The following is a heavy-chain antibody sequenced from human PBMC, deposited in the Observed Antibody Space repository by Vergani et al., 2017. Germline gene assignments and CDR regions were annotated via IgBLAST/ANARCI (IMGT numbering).Heavy chain of an antibody. CDR1: GFRFSDYG. D-gene: IGHD1-1*01. CDR2: ISYDGYTT. CDR3: AKFPLNITTPDRGDF. Sequence: HVQMVESGGGVVQPGRSLRLSCAVSGFRFSDYGMHWVRQAPGRGLEWLALISYDGYTTYYEDSVKGRFTISRDNSKNTLFLQMHSLRVEDTALYYCAKFPLNITTPDRGDFWGQGSLVTVSS. J-gene: IGHJ4*02. V-gene: IGHV3-30*18.